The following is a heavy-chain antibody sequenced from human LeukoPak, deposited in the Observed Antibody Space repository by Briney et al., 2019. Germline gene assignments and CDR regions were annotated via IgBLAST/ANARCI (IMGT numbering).Heavy chain of an antibody. J-gene: IGHJ4*02. CDR2: ISYDGSNK. CDR3: ARDFFLVSYYYDSSGYGFDY. D-gene: IGHD3-22*01. CDR1: GFTFSSYA. Sequence: PGRSLRLSCAASGFTFSSYAMHWVRQAPGKGLEWVAVISYDGSNKYYADSVKGRFTISRDNSKNTLYLQMNSLRAEDTAVYYCARDFFLVSYYYDSSGYGFDYWGQGTLVTVSS. V-gene: IGHV3-30-3*01.